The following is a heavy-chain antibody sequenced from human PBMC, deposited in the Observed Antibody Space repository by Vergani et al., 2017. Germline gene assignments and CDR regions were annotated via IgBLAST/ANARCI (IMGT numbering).Heavy chain of an antibody. Sequence: QVQLQESGPGLVKPSQTLSLTCTVSGGSISSGGYYWSWIRQHPGKGLAWIGYIYYSGSTYDNPSLKSRVTISVDTSKNQFSLKLSSVTAADTAVYYCARGNKQLVSPGLLFDYWGQGTLVTVSS. D-gene: IGHD6-6*01. CDR2: IYYSGST. V-gene: IGHV4-31*03. CDR3: ARGNKQLVSPGLLFDY. CDR1: GGSISSGGYY. J-gene: IGHJ4*02.